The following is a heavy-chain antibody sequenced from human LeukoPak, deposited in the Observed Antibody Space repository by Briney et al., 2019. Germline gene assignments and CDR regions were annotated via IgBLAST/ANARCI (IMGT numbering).Heavy chain of an antibody. Sequence: ASVKVSCKASGYTFTGYYMHWVRQTPGQGLEWMGWINPNSGGTNYAQKFQCRVTMTRDTSISTAYMELSRLRSDDTAVYYCARGSMVRGVIGAFDIWGQGTMVTVSS. D-gene: IGHD3-10*01. CDR1: GYTFTGYY. J-gene: IGHJ3*02. CDR3: ARGSMVRGVIGAFDI. CDR2: INPNSGGT. V-gene: IGHV1-2*02.